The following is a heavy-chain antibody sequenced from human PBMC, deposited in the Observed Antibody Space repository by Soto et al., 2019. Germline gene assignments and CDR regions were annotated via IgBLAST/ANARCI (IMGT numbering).Heavy chain of an antibody. CDR2: MNPNSGNT. V-gene: IGHV1-8*01. J-gene: IGHJ6*03. D-gene: IGHD6-13*01. Sequence: GASVKVSCKASGYTFTSYDINWVRQATGQGLEWMGWMNPNSGNTGYAQKFQGRVTMTRNTSISTAYMELSSLRSEDTAVYYCAVSSSWYLSPYYYYYYYMDVWGKGTTVTVSS. CDR1: GYTFTSYD. CDR3: AVSSSWYLSPYYYYYYYMDV.